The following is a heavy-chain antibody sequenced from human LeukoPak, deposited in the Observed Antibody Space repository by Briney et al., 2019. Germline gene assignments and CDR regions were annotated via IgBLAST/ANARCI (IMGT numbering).Heavy chain of an antibody. J-gene: IGHJ4*02. D-gene: IGHD6-19*01. CDR2: IYYSGST. CDR1: GGSISSYY. V-gene: IGHV4-59*01. Sequence: SETLSLTCTVSGGSISSYYGSWIRQPPRKGLEWIGYIYYSGSTNYNPSLKSRVTISVDTSKNQFSLKLSSVTAADAAVYYCAREKGVAGSLDYWGQGTLVTVSS. CDR3: AREKGVAGSLDY.